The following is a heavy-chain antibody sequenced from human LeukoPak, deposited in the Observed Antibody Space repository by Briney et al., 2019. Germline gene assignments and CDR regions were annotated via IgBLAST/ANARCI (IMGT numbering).Heavy chain of an antibody. Sequence: SETLSLTCAVYGGSFSGYYWSWIRQPPGKGLEWIGEINHSGSTNYNPSLKSRVTISVDTSKHQFSLKLSSVTAADTAVYYCASAGDIVVVPAATTGGFDIWGQGTMVTVSS. CDR3: ASAGDIVVVPAATTGGFDI. CDR1: GGSFSGYY. V-gene: IGHV4-34*01. J-gene: IGHJ3*02. D-gene: IGHD2-2*01. CDR2: INHSGST.